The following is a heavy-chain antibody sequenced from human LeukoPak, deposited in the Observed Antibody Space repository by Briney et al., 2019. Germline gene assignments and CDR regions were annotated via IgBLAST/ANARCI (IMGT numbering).Heavy chain of an antibody. D-gene: IGHD1-26*01. J-gene: IGHJ4*02. V-gene: IGHV3-23*01. CDR1: GFTFTSYS. CDR2: ISGGGGST. CDR3: AKGGKWDVTPFDY. Sequence: GGSLRLSCAASGFTFTSYSMNWVRQAPGKGLEWVSTISGGGGSTYYADSVKGRFIISRDNSKNTLYLQVNSLRAEDTAVYYCAKGGKWDVTPFDYWGQGTLVTVSS.